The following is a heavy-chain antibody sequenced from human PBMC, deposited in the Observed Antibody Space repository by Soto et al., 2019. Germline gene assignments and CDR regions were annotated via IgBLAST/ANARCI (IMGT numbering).Heavy chain of an antibody. V-gene: IGHV3-74*01. J-gene: IGHJ4*01. CDR1: GFTFSTSW. Sequence: PGGSLRLSCEATGFTFSTSWMHWVRQTPGKGLVWVSRINSDGSSVSYTDSVKGRFAISRDNAKNTLYLEMNSLTAEDTAVYYCASASYLFIVMEFWGHGTQVTVSS. D-gene: IGHD3-16*02. CDR2: INSDGSSV. CDR3: ASASYLFIVMEF.